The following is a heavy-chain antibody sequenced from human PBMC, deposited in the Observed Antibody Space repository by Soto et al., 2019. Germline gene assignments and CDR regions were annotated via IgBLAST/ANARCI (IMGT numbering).Heavy chain of an antibody. CDR2: ISSSGDTT. D-gene: IGHD3-22*01. CDR1: GFTFRNHG. Sequence: GGSLRLSCAASGFTFRNHGMNWVRQAPGKGLEWVSYISSSGDTTYYADSVKGRFTISRDNAKNTLYLQMNSLRAEDTAVYYCAKVGSSGAFDIWGQGTMVTVSS. V-gene: IGHV3-23*01. CDR3: AKVGSSGAFDI. J-gene: IGHJ3*02.